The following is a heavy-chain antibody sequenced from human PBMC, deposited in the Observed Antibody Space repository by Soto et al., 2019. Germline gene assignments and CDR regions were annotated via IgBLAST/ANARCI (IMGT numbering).Heavy chain of an antibody. V-gene: IGHV3-30*18. CDR1: GFTFSSYG. D-gene: IGHD4-17*01. CDR3: AKDFRTTVISRRGYGMDV. CDR2: ISYDGSNK. Sequence: QVQLVESGGGVVQPGRSLRLSCAASGFTFSSYGMHWVRQAPGKGLEWVAVISYDGSNKYYADSVKGRFTISRDHSKNTLYLQMNSLRAEDTAVYYCAKDFRTTVISRRGYGMDVWGQGPTVTVSS. J-gene: IGHJ6*02.